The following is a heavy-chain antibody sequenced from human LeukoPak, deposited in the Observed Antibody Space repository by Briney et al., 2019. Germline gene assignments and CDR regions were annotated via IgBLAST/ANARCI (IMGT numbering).Heavy chain of an antibody. Sequence: GGSLRLSCAASGFTFSTSGMHWVRQAPGKGLEWVAFIRYDGSSKYFADSVKGRFTISRDNSKNTLYLQMNSLRAEDTAVYYCAKGLTYGFDYWGQGTLITVSS. J-gene: IGHJ4*02. CDR3: AKGLTYGFDY. CDR1: GFTFSTSG. D-gene: IGHD3-10*01. CDR2: IRYDGSSK. V-gene: IGHV3-30*02.